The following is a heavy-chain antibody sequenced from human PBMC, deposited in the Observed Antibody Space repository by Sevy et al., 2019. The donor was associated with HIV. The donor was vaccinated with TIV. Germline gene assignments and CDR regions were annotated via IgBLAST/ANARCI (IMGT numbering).Heavy chain of an antibody. CDR3: AKGYCSSTSCYWYPKNYGMDV. CDR1: GFTFSSYA. J-gene: IGHJ6*02. D-gene: IGHD2-2*01. V-gene: IGHV3-23*01. Sequence: GALRLSCAASGFTFSSYAMSWVRQAPGKGLEWVSAIISSGGSTYYADSVKGRFTISRDNFKNTLYVQMNSLRAEDTAVYYCAKGYCSSTSCYWYPKNYGMDVWGQGTTVTVSS. CDR2: IISSGGST.